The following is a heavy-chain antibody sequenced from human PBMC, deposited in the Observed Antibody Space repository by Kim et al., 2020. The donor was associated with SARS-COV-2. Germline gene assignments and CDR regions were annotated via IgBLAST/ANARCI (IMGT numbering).Heavy chain of an antibody. J-gene: IGHJ3*02. CDR2: SDQ. D-gene: IGHD3-10*01. CDR3: ARDSYFAFDI. Sequence: SDQDYVDSVKGRFTIARDNGKDALYRQMSVLGAEDTAVYYCARDSYFAFDIWGQGTKVTVSS. V-gene: IGHV3-7*03.